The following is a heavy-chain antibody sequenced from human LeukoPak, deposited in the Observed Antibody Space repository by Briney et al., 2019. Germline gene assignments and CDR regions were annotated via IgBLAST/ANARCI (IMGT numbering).Heavy chain of an antibody. J-gene: IGHJ3*02. CDR3: AREAAMWFGETFDAFDI. V-gene: IGHV3-30*03. CDR1: GFTFSDYS. CDR2: ISYDGGKE. D-gene: IGHD3-10*01. Sequence: GGSLRLSCAASGFTFSDYSMNWVRQAPGKGLEWVALISYDGGKEYYADSVKGRFTISRDNARNTLFVQMNSLRVEDTAVYYCAREAAMWFGETFDAFDIWGQGTMVAVSS.